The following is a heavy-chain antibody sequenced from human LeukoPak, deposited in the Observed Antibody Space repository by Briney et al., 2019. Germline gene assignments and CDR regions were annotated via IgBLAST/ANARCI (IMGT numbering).Heavy chain of an antibody. CDR3: ARAADSSGYYDY. D-gene: IGHD3-22*01. V-gene: IGHV3-30-3*01. CDR2: ISSDGSNT. CDR1: GFTFSTYA. J-gene: IGHJ4*02. Sequence: AGGSLRLSCAASGFTFSTYAMHWVRQAPGKGLEWVAVISSDGSNTYYADSVKGRFTISRDNSKNTLYLQMNSLRAEDTAVYYCARAADSSGYYDYWGQGTLVTVSS.